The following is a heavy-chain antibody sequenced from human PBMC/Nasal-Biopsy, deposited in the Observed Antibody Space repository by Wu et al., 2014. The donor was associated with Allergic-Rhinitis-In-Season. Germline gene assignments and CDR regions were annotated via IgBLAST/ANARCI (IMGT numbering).Heavy chain of an antibody. V-gene: IGHV6-1*01. D-gene: IGHD6-6*01. CDR3: ARRAAGRSFYYYYYYMDV. CDR2: TYYRTKWYQ. CDR1: GDSVSSDSAA. J-gene: IGHJ6*03. Sequence: AISGDSVSSDSAAWTWIRQSPSRGLEWLGRTYYRTKWYQDYAVSVKSRITINPDTSKNQFSLRLSSVIAADTAVYFCARRAAGRSFYYYYYYMDVWGKGTTVTVSS.